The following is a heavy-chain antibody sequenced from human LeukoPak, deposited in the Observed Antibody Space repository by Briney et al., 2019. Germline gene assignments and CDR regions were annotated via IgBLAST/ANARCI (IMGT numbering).Heavy chain of an antibody. CDR2: ISSSSSYI. V-gene: IGHV3-21*01. J-gene: IGHJ4*02. CDR1: GFTFSSYA. D-gene: IGHD6-19*01. CDR3: ARDQWAVDGTGEVFDY. Sequence: PGGSLRLSCAASGFTFSSYAMSWVRQAPGKGLEWVSSISSSSSYIYYADSVKGRFTISRDNAKNSLYLQMNSLRAEDTAVYYCARDQWAVDGTGEVFDYWGQGTLVTVSS.